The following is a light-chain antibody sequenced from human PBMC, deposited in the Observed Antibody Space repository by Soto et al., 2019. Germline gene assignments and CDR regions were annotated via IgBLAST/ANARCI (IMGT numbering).Light chain of an antibody. CDR2: GAS. Sequence: EIVMTQSPATLSVSPGERATLSCRASQSVSSNLAWYQQKPGQAPRLLIYGASTRATGIPARFSGSGSGTEFTLTISSLQSEDFAVYCCQQYNNWPATCGQGTKV. CDR1: QSVSSN. V-gene: IGKV3-15*01. CDR3: QQYNNWPAT. J-gene: IGKJ1*01.